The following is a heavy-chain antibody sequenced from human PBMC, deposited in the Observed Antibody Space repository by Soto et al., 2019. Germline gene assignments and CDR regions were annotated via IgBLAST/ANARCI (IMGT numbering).Heavy chain of an antibody. D-gene: IGHD2-21*02. Sequence: VGSLRLSCVASGFTFSGYSMNWVRQAPGKGLEWVAFISSSSGNIYYADSVKGRFTISRDNAKNSVYLQMNSLRDEDTAVYYCAREATPVVTPWVFDYWGRGTLVTSPQ. J-gene: IGHJ4*02. CDR1: GFTFSGYS. CDR3: AREATPVVTPWVFDY. V-gene: IGHV3-48*02. CDR2: ISSSSGNI.